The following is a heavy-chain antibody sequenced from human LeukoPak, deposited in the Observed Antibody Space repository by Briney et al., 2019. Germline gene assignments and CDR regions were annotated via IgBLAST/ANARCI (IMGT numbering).Heavy chain of an antibody. Sequence: SETLSLTCTVSGASISGYFWSWIRQPPGKGLEWIGYIYYSGSTNYNPSLKSRVTISVDTSKNQFSLKLSSVTAADTAVYYCAREKAAGRLIWGQGTMVTVSS. CDR1: GASISGYF. V-gene: IGHV4-59*01. J-gene: IGHJ3*02. CDR3: AREKAAGRLI. CDR2: IYYSGST. D-gene: IGHD6-13*01.